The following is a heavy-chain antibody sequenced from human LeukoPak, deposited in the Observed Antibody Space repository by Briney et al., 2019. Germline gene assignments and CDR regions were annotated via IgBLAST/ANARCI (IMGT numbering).Heavy chain of an antibody. CDR2: IWYDGSNK. Sequence: GRSLRLSCAASGFTFSSYGMHWVRQAPGKGLEWVAVIWYDGSNKYYADSVEGRFTISRDNAENSLYLQMNSLRAEDTAVYYCARSRGAGPGAYFDYWGQGTLVTVTS. J-gene: IGHJ4*02. D-gene: IGHD6-19*01. CDR1: GFTFSSYG. V-gene: IGHV3-33*01. CDR3: ARSRGAGPGAYFDY.